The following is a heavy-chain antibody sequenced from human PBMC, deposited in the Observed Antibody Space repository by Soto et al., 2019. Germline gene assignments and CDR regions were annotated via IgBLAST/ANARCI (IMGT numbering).Heavy chain of an antibody. Sequence: QVQLVESGGGVGQPGRSLRLSCAASGFTFSSYGMHWVRQAPGKGLEWVAVISYDGSNKYYADSVKGRFTISRDNSKNTLYLQMNSLRAEDTAVYYCAKELVAGMIPFDSWGQGTLVTVSS. CDR1: GFTFSSYG. D-gene: IGHD6-19*01. J-gene: IGHJ4*02. V-gene: IGHV3-30*18. CDR2: ISYDGSNK. CDR3: AKELVAGMIPFDS.